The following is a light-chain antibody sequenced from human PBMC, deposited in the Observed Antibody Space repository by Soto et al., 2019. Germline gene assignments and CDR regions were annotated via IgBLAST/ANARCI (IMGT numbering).Light chain of an antibody. J-gene: IGKJ1*01. CDR3: QQYNSYPEA. Sequence: RGTITCPASQSISNRLAWYQQKPGKAPKVLIYDASNLESGVPSRFSGSGSGTEFILTISSLQPDDFAAYYCQQYNSYPEAFGQGTKVDIK. CDR2: DAS. CDR1: QSISNR. V-gene: IGKV1-5*01.